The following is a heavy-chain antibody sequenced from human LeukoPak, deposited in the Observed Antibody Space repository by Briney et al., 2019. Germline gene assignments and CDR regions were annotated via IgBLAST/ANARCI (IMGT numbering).Heavy chain of an antibody. D-gene: IGHD3-16*01. V-gene: IGHV3-23*05. CDR1: GFSFNTFA. Sequence: GGSLRLSCVASGFSFNTFALTWVRQAPGKGLEWVSTISDYPHYADSVRGRFTISRDNSRRTVFLQMNSLTPEDAATYYCTKDSQGSYDGFWYGTYGMDVWGQGTTVTVSS. CDR2: ISDYP. J-gene: IGHJ6*02. CDR3: TKDSQGSYDGFWYGTYGMDV.